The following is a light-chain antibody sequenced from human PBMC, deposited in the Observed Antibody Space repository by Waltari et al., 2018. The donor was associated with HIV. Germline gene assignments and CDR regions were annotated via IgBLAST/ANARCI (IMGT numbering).Light chain of an antibody. CDR3: QQYGSSPRT. V-gene: IGKV3-20*01. CDR1: QTVSSGS. CDR2: CAS. J-gene: IGKJ1*01. Sequence: EIVLTQSPGTLSLSPGEGATLSCRASQTVSSGSLAWYQLKPGQAPRLLIYCASSRATGIPDRFSGSGSGTDFTLTISRLEPEDFAVYYWQQYGSSPRTFGQGTKVEIK.